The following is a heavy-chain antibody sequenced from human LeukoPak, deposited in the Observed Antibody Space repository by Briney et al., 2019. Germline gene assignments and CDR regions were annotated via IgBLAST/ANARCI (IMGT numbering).Heavy chain of an antibody. D-gene: IGHD5-18*01. V-gene: IGHV4-30-2*01. CDR3: ARWLGGYSYGLYYFDY. Sequence: PSQTLSLTCTVSGGSISSTSYYWSWIRQPAEKGLEWIGYIYHSGSTYYSPSLKSRVTISVDRSKNQFSLKLSSVTAADTAVYYCARWLGGYSYGLYYFDYWGQGTLVTVSS. CDR2: IYHSGST. J-gene: IGHJ4*02. CDR1: GGSISSTSYY.